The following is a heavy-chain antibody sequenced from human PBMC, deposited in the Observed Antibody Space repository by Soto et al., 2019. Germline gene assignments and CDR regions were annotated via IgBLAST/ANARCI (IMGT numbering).Heavy chain of an antibody. CDR3: AMDLYGGSSRFDY. CDR2: ISSDGSKK. V-gene: IGHV3-30*03. D-gene: IGHD2-15*01. J-gene: IGHJ4*02. Sequence: QVQLVESGGGVVQPGRSPRLSCVASGFTFSNNGIHWVRQAPGKGLEWVAVISSDGSKKYYADSVKGRFTISRDNSKNTLYLQMHSLRAEDTAVYYCAMDLYGGSSRFDYWGQGTLVTVSS. CDR1: GFTFSNNG.